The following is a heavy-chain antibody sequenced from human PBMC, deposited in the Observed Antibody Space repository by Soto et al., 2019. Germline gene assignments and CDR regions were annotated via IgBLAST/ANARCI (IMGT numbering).Heavy chain of an antibody. D-gene: IGHD3-10*01. J-gene: IGHJ3*02. V-gene: IGHV1-3*04. CDR1: GYTFTSYA. CDR3: AREGIIKGRRGSGSFNT. Sequence: ASVKVSCKASGYTFTSYAIHWVRQAPGQRLEWMGWINTDNGNTKYSQKFQGRVTITRDTSTSTAYMELSSLRSEDTAVYYYAREGIIKGRRGSGSFNTWGQGKMVTV. CDR2: INTDNGNT.